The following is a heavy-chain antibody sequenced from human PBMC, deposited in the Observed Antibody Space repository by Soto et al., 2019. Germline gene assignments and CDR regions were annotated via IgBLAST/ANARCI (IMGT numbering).Heavy chain of an antibody. V-gene: IGHV1-69*02. Sequence: SVKVSCKASGGTFSSYTISWVRQAPGQGLEWMGRIIPILGIANYAQKFQGRVTITADKSTSTAYMELSSLRSEDTAVYYCDRVFGNKLAGAGAFDIWGQGTLVTVSS. CDR2: IIPILGIA. D-gene: IGHD6-19*01. J-gene: IGHJ3*02. CDR1: GGTFSSYT. CDR3: DRVFGNKLAGAGAFDI.